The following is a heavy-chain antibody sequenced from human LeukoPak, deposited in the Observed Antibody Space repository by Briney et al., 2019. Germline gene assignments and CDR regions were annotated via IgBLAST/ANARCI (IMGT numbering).Heavy chain of an antibody. Sequence: ASVKVSCKVSGYTLTELSMHWVRQAPGKGLEWMGGFDPEDGETIYAQKFQGRVTMTEDTSTDTAYMELSSLRSEDTAVYYCATDQSTTVVTLYAFGIWGQGTMVTVSS. CDR1: GYTLTELS. V-gene: IGHV1-24*01. CDR2: FDPEDGET. CDR3: ATDQSTTVVTLYAFGI. J-gene: IGHJ3*02. D-gene: IGHD4-23*01.